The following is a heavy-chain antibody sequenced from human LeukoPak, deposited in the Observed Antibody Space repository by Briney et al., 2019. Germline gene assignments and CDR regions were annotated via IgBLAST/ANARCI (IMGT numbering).Heavy chain of an antibody. V-gene: IGHV3-74*01. CDR2: INTDGSST. CDR1: GFTFSRYR. J-gene: IGHJ4*02. Sequence: GGSLRLSCAASGFTFSRYRMRWVRQAPGKGLVWVSHINTDGSSTNYADSVKGRFAISRDNAKNTLHLQMNSLRAEDTAVYYCARADSSGWYGNYWGQGTLVTVSS. D-gene: IGHD6-19*01. CDR3: ARADSSGWYGNY.